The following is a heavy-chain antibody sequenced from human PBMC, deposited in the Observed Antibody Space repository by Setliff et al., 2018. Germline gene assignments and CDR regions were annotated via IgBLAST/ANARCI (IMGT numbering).Heavy chain of an antibody. Sequence: SETLSLTCSVSGDSMSFSYWSWIRQPPGKGLEWIGYIYYSGSTDSHPSLKIRVSISIDTSKNQFSRNVRSVTAADTAISYCAKGRGEMDSWGQGSLVTVSS. J-gene: IGHJ4*02. CDR2: IYYSGST. D-gene: IGHD3-10*01. CDR3: AKGRGEMDS. CDR1: GDSMSFSY. V-gene: IGHV4-59*01.